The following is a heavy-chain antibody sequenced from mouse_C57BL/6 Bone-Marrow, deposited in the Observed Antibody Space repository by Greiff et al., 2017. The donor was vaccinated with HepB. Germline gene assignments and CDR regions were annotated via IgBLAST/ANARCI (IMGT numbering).Heavy chain of an antibody. CDR2: IYYSGTI. J-gene: IGHJ4*01. V-gene: IGHV3-5*01. CDR1: GISITTGNYR. D-gene: IGHD1-1*01. Sequence: EVHLVESGPGLVKPSQTVFLTCTVTGISITTGNYRWSWIRQFPGNKLEWIGYIYYSGTITYNPSLTSRTTITRDTPKNQFFMEMNSLTAEDTATYYCARAGDYGSSSYAMDYWGQGTSVTVSS. CDR3: ARAGDYGSSSYAMDY.